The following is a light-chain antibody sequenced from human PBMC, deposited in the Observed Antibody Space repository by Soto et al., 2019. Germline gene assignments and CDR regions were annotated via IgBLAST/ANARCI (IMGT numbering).Light chain of an antibody. CDR3: SSYTSSSTLV. J-gene: IGLJ1*01. V-gene: IGLV2-14*01. CDR1: SSDVGGYNY. Sequence: QSALTQPASVSGSPGQSITISCTGTSSDVGGYNYVSWYQQHPGKAPKLMIYDVSNRPPGVSNRFSCTKSGNTASLTISGLQAEDEDDYYCSSYTSSSTLVFGTGTKLTVL. CDR2: DVS.